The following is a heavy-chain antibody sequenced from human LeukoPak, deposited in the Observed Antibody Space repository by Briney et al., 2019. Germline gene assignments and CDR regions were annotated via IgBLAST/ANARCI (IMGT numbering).Heavy chain of an antibody. D-gene: IGHD1-26*01. Sequence: EPSETPSLTCTVSGDSISSHYWSWIRQPAGKGLEWIGRIYGYGSTIYNPSLRSRVTMSVDTSKNQFSLRLSSVTAADTAVYYCARGAPSGSYSVFDYWGQGTLVTVSS. CDR1: GDSISSHY. CDR3: ARGAPSGSYSVFDY. J-gene: IGHJ4*02. V-gene: IGHV4-4*07. CDR2: IYGYGST.